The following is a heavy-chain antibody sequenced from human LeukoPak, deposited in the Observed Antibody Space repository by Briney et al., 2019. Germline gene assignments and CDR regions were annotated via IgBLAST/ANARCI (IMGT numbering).Heavy chain of an antibody. CDR2: INPNSGDT. CDR1: GYTFTDYY. D-gene: IGHD2-15*01. CDR3: ARDVCSRGSCYRDY. J-gene: IGHJ4*02. V-gene: IGHV1-2*06. Sequence: ASVKVSCKASGYTFTDYYMNWVRQAPGQGLEWVGRINPNSGDTKYAHKFQGRVTMTRDTTISTGYMEMSRLTADDTALYYCARDVCSRGSCYRDYWGQGTLVTVSS.